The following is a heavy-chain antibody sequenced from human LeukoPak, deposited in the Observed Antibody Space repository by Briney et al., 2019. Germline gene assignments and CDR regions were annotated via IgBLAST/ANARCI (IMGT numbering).Heavy chain of an antibody. CDR3: ARDGAVTTFFPIFDY. Sequence: ASVKVSCKASGYTFTSYAMNWVRQAPGQGLEWMGWINTNTGNPTYAQGFTGRFVFSLDTSVSTAYLQISSLKAEDTAVYYCARDGAVTTFFPIFDYWGQGTLVTVSS. V-gene: IGHV7-4-1*02. CDR1: GYTFTSYA. D-gene: IGHD4-11*01. CDR2: INTNTGNP. J-gene: IGHJ4*02.